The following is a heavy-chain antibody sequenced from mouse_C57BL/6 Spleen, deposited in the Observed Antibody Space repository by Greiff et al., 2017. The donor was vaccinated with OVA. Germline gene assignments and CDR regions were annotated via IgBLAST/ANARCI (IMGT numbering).Heavy chain of an antibody. CDR1: GYTFTSYW. Sequence: QVQLQQPGTELVKPGASVKLSCKASGYTFTSYWMHWVKQRPGQGLEWIGNINPSNGGTNYNEKFKSKATLTVDKSSSTPYMQLSSLTSEDSAVYYCARGGGVYDGYYQFAYWGQGTLVTVSA. J-gene: IGHJ3*01. CDR2: INPSNGGT. D-gene: IGHD2-3*01. CDR3: ARGGGVYDGYYQFAY. V-gene: IGHV1-53*01.